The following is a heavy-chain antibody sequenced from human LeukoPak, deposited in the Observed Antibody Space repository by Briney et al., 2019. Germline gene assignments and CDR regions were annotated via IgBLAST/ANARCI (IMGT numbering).Heavy chain of an antibody. CDR2: IYYSGST. D-gene: IGHD1-26*01. CDR1: GGSISSYY. J-gene: IGHJ4*02. V-gene: IGHV4-59*01. Sequence: SETLSLTCTVSGGSISSYYWSWIRQPPGKGLEWIGYIYYSGSTNYNPSLKSRVTTSVDTSKNQFSLKLSSVTAADTAVYYCARGSGSYRYFDYWGQGTLVTVSS. CDR3: ARGSGSYRYFDY.